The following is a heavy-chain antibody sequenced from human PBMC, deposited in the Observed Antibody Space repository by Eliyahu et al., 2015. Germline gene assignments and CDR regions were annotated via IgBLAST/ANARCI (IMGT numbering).Heavy chain of an antibody. V-gene: IGHV3-23*01. Sequence: EMQLLESGGGLVQPGGSLRLSXSASGFXFSSYAMAWVRQAPGMGLEWVSSISASGGSTYYADSVKGRFTISRDNSKNTLSLQINSLRAEDTALYYCAKVFYDYVYYFDSWGQGTLVTVSS. CDR3: AKVFYDYVYYFDS. CDR1: GFXFSSYA. CDR2: ISASGGST. D-gene: IGHD3-16*01. J-gene: IGHJ4*02.